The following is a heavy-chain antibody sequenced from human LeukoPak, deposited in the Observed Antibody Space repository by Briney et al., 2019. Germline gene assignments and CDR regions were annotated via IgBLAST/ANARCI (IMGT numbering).Heavy chain of an antibody. CDR3: SRGGGEILTGYQVYFDS. Sequence: ASVKVSCKASGYTFTGYYMHWVRQAPGQGLEWMGWINPNSGGTNYAQKFQGRVTMTRDTSISTAYLELSRLRSDATAVYYFSRGGGEILTGYQVYFDSWAQGTRVTVSS. V-gene: IGHV1-2*02. CDR2: INPNSGGT. J-gene: IGHJ4*02. CDR1: GYTFTGYY. D-gene: IGHD3-9*01.